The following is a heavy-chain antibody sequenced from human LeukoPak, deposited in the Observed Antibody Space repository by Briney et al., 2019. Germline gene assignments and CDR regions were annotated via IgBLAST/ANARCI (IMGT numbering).Heavy chain of an antibody. Sequence: SVKVSCKASGGTFSSHAISWVRQAPGQGLEWMGGIIPIFGTANYAQKFQGRVTITADESTSTAYMELSSLRSEDTAVYYCARTSDTVTMIVVVKNYYYGMDVWGQGTTVTVSS. J-gene: IGHJ6*02. D-gene: IGHD3-22*01. CDR2: IIPIFGTA. V-gene: IGHV1-69*13. CDR3: ARTSDTVTMIVVVKNYYYGMDV. CDR1: GGTFSSHA.